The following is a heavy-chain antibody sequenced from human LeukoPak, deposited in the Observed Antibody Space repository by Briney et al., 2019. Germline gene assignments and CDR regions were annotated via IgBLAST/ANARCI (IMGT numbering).Heavy chain of an antibody. J-gene: IGHJ4*02. CDR2: IHPGDSDT. Sequence: GESLKISCKGSGYSFTTYWIAWVRQMPGKGLEWMGIIHPGDSDTRYSPSFQGQVTISADKSISTAYLQWSSLKASDTAMFYCARYYGDRFYFDYWGQGTLVTVSS. CDR1: GYSFTTYW. CDR3: ARYYGDRFYFDY. V-gene: IGHV5-51*01. D-gene: IGHD4-17*01.